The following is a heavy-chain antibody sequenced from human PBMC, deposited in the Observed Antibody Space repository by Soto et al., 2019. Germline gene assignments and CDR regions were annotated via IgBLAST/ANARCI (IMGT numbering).Heavy chain of an antibody. CDR1: GFTFSNFE. D-gene: IGHD2-2*01. CDR2: INTAGTTK. V-gene: IGHV3-48*03. CDR3: ARAECSTPDCLTAYYSYGLGV. Sequence: GGSLRLSCAASGFTFSNFEMHWVRQAPGKGLEWVSYINTAGTTKYYAESVKGRFTISRDNARNSLFLQMNSLSAEDTAVYYCARAECSTPDCLTAYYSYGLGVWGQGTTVTVSS. J-gene: IGHJ6*02.